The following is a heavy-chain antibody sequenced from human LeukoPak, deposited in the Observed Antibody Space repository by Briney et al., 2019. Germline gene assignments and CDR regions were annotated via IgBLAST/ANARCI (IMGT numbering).Heavy chain of an antibody. Sequence: GESLKISCKGSGYSFTSYLISWVRQMPGKGLEWMGRIDPSDSYTNYSPSFQGHVTISADKSISTAYLQWSSLKASDTAMYYCAGRGAAASFDYRGQGTLVTVSS. D-gene: IGHD6-13*01. CDR2: IDPSDSYT. CDR3: AGRGAAASFDY. CDR1: GYSFTSYL. J-gene: IGHJ4*02. V-gene: IGHV5-10-1*01.